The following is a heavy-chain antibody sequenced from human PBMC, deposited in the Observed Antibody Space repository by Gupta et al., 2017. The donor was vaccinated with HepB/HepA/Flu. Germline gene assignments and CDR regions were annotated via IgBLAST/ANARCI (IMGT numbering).Heavy chain of an antibody. D-gene: IGHD6-19*01. CDR2: ISSSGSTI. V-gene: IGHV3-48*03. CDR1: GFTFSSYE. CDR3: ARDAPPGIAVAILVMDV. Sequence: EVQLVESGGGLVQPGGSLRLSCAASGFTFSSYEMNWVRQAPGKGLEWVSYISSSGSTIYYADSVKGRFTISRDNAKNSLYLQMNSLRAEDTAVYYCARDAPPGIAVAILVMDVWGQGTTVTVSS. J-gene: IGHJ6*02.